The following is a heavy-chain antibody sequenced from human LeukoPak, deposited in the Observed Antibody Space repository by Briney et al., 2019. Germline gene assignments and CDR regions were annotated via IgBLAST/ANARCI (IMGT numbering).Heavy chain of an antibody. CDR1: GFTFDNYA. V-gene: IGHV3-9*01. CDR3: AREALIVGATYNLDYFDY. CDR2: ISWASGSL. Sequence: GGSLRLSCIGSGFTFDNYAMHWVRQVPGKGLEWVSGISWASGSLAYADSVKGRFTVSRDNAKNSLYLQMNSLRAEDTAVYYCAREALIVGATYNLDYFDYWGQGTLVTVSS. J-gene: IGHJ4*02. D-gene: IGHD1-26*01.